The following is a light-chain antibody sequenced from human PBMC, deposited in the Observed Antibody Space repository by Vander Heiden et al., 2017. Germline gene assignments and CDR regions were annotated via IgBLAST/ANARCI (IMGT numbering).Light chain of an antibody. CDR2: DAS. CDR3: QQYDNLPSIT. Sequence: DIQMTQSPSSLSASVGDRVTITLQASQDISNYLNWYQQKPGKAPKLLIYDASNLETGVPSRFSESGSGTDFTFTISSLQPEDIATYYCQQYDNLPSITFGQGTRLEIK. CDR1: QDISNY. J-gene: IGKJ5*01. V-gene: IGKV1-33*01.